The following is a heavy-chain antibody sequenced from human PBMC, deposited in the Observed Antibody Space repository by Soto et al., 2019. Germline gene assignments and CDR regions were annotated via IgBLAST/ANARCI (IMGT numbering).Heavy chain of an antibody. Sequence: SLGLSCAASGFPFSSYSMNWVRQAPGKGLEWVSSISSSSSYIYYADSVKGRFTISRDNAKNSLYLQMNSLRAEDTAVYYCARDFLVRGYYYYGMDVWGQGTTVTVSS. V-gene: IGHV3-21*01. CDR2: ISSSSSYI. CDR1: GFPFSSYS. CDR3: ARDFLVRGYYYYGMDV. J-gene: IGHJ6*02. D-gene: IGHD3-10*01.